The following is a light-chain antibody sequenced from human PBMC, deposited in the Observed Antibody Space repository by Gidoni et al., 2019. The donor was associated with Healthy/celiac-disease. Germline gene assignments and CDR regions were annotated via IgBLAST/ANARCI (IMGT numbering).Light chain of an antibody. V-gene: IGKV1-33*01. CDR2: DAS. CDR3: QQYGNLPVT. J-gene: IGKJ4*01. Sequence: DIQMTQSPSSLSASVGDRVTITCQATQDIINYLNWYQQKPGKAPKLLIYDASNLETGVPSRFSGSGSGTDFTFTISSLQPEDIATYYCQQYGNLPVTFGGGTKVEIK. CDR1: QDIINY.